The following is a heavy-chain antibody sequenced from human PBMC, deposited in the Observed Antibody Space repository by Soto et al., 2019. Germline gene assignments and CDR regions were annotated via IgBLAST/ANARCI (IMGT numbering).Heavy chain of an antibody. J-gene: IGHJ4*02. CDR3: ARVRLGVTTRLFDY. V-gene: IGHV3-72*01. CDR1: GFTFSDYY. D-gene: IGHD6-25*01. CDR2: IKNKANSYTT. Sequence: EVQLVESGGGLVQPGGSLRLSCAASGFTFSDYYMDWVRQAPGKGLEWVGRIKNKANSYTTEYAASVKGRFTISRDDSKNSLDLQMNSLKTEDTAVYYCARVRLGVTTRLFDYWGQGTLVTVSS.